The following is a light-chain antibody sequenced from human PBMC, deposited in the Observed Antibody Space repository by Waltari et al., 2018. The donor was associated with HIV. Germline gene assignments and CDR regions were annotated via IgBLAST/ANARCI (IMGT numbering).Light chain of an antibody. Sequence: IVMTPSPESLPVSPGGTPIIHRKCGQRLLHTSDKRNYLDWDQPRPWKPPKLLNYWATIREAWVLARVSGSGSWTNVSLTISNFVSEDVAVYYCQQSYATPTFGQGTKLEI. CDR2: WAT. CDR3: QQSYATPT. J-gene: IGKJ1*01. CDR1: QRLLHTSDKRNY. V-gene: IGKV4-1*01.